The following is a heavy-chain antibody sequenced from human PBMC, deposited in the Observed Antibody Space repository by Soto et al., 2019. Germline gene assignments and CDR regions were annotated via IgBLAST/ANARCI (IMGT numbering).Heavy chain of an antibody. Sequence: SETLSLTCTVSGGSISGYYWSWIRQPPGKGLEWIGYVYFSGSTSYKHNPSLESRVTISVDTSENQFSLKLSSVTAADTAIYYCARFPDYSHYVAPWGQGVLGTVSS. D-gene: IGHD4-4*01. CDR3: ARFPDYSHYVAP. J-gene: IGHJ5*02. V-gene: IGHV4-59*08. CDR2: VYFSGST. CDR1: GGSISGYY.